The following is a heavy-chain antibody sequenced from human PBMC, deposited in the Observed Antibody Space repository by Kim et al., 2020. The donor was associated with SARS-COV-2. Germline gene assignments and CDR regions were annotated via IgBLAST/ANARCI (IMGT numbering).Heavy chain of an antibody. CDR2: IIPIFGTA. V-gene: IGHV1-69*13. D-gene: IGHD3-22*01. CDR1: GGTFSSYA. J-gene: IGHJ6*02. Sequence: SVKVSCKASGGTFSSYAISWVRQAPGQGLEWMGGIIPIFGTANYAQKFQGRVTITADESTSTAYMELSSLRSEDTAVYYCARAPTYYYDSSGYWKPRGMDVWGQGTTVTVSS. CDR3: ARAPTYYYDSSGYWKPRGMDV.